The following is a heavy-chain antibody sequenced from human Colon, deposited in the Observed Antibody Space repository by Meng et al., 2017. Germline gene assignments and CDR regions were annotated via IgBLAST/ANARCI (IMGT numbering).Heavy chain of an antibody. J-gene: IGHJ4*02. CDR3: ARGRYRSTH. D-gene: IGHD2-2*02. Sequence: QVQLVESGVGLVKPGGSLRLSCAASGFTFSDYYMTWIRQAPGKGLEWLSYISGSGSSVYYADSVKGRITISRDNAKSSLYLQMNSLRAEDTAVYYCARGRYRSTHWGQGTLVTVSS. CDR1: GFTFSDYY. CDR2: ISGSGSSV. V-gene: IGHV3-11*01.